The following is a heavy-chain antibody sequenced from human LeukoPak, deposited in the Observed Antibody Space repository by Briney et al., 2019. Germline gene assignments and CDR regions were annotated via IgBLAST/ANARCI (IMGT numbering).Heavy chain of an antibody. Sequence: SETLSLTCTVSGYSISDGNYWGWIRQPPGKGLEWIGSIYHSGSTYYNPSLKSRVTISVDTSKNQFSLKLSSVTAADTAVYYCASGNEWLSFDYWGQGTLVAVSS. CDR2: IYHSGST. V-gene: IGHV4-38-2*02. J-gene: IGHJ4*02. D-gene: IGHD5-12*01. CDR1: GYSISDGNY. CDR3: ASGNEWLSFDY.